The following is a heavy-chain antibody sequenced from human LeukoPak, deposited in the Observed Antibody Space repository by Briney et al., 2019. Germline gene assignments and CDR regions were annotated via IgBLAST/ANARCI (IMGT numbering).Heavy chain of an antibody. D-gene: IGHD2-8*02. J-gene: IGHJ6*02. CDR1: GFSFSSHG. V-gene: IGHV3-23*01. Sequence: SGGSLRLSCGASGFSFSSHGMSRVRQPPGKGLEWVSGISGSGADTYYGDSLKGRFTISRDNSKNTLYLQMNSLRAEDTAIYYCAKYGAYWFPDVWGQGTTVTVSS. CDR2: ISGSGADT. CDR3: AKYGAYWFPDV.